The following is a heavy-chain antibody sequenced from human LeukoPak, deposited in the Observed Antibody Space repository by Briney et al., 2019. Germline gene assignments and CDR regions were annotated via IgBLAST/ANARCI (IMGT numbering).Heavy chain of an antibody. CDR2: INPNSGGT. Sequence: ASVKVSCRASGYTFTGYYMHWVRQAPGQGLEWMGWINPNSGGTNYAQKFQGRVTMTRDTSISTAYMELSRLRSDDTAVYYCARSVPIAVADIDYWGQGNLVTASS. D-gene: IGHD6-19*01. CDR1: GYTFTGYY. CDR3: ARSVPIAVADIDY. J-gene: IGHJ4*02. V-gene: IGHV1-2*02.